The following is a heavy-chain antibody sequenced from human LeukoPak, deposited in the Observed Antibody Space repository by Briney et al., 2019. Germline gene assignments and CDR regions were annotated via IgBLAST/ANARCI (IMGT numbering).Heavy chain of an antibody. CDR1: GFSVSTKY. D-gene: IGHD3-10*01. J-gene: IGHJ2*01. Sequence: GGSLRLSCAASGFSVSTKYMNWVREAPGKGLEWVSILYSGSDTYYANSVKGRFTISRDSSKNILFLQMNDLRAEDTAVYYCARVGDHFHWYLDLWGRGTLVTVSS. CDR3: ARVGDHFHWYLDL. V-gene: IGHV3-53*01. CDR2: LYSGSDT.